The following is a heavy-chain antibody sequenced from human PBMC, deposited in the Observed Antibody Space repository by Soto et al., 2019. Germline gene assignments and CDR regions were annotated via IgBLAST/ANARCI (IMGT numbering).Heavy chain of an antibody. CDR3: VRGIKLGTWPAFDS. CDR2: INHSGST. Sequence: PSETLSLTCAVYGGSFSGYYWNWIRQPPGKGLEWIGEINHSGSTNYNPSLKSRVTISVDTSKNQFSLKLSSVTAADTAVYYCVRGIKLGTWPAFDSWGQRKMDTVSS. D-gene: IGHD1-26*01. V-gene: IGHV4-34*01. CDR1: GGSFSGYY. J-gene: IGHJ3*02.